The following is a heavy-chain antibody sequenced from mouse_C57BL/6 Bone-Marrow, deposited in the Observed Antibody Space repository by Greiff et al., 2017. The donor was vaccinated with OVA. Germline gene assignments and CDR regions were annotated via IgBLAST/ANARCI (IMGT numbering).Heavy chain of an antibody. Sequence: VKLQESGAELVRPGASVKLSCKASGYTFTDYYINWVKQRPGQGLEWIARIYPGSGNTYYNEKFKGKATLTAEKSSSTAYMQLSSLTSEDSAVYFCASRTGYWGQGTTLTVSS. V-gene: IGHV1-76*01. J-gene: IGHJ2*01. CDR3: ASRTGY. CDR2: IYPGSGNT. CDR1: GYTFTDYY.